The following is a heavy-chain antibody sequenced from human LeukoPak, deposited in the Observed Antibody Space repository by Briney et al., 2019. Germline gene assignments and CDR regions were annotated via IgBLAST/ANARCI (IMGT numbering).Heavy chain of an antibody. V-gene: IGHV4-39*07. J-gene: IGHJ4*02. Sequence: PSETLSLTCTVSGGSISSSSYYWGWIRQPPGKGLEWIGSIYYSGSTYYNPSLKSRVTISVDTSKNLFSLKLTSVTAADTAVYYCASQMTTVTPSNFDYWGQGTLVTVSS. CDR3: ASQMTTVTPSNFDY. CDR2: IYYSGST. D-gene: IGHD4-17*01. CDR1: GGSISSSSYY.